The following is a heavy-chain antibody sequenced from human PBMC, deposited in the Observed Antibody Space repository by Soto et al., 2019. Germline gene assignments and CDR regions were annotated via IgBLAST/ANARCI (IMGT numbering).Heavy chain of an antibody. CDR3: ARMESFGSLNWFDP. D-gene: IGHD5-18*01. J-gene: IGHJ5*02. CDR2: MNPGSGDT. Sequence: QVQLVQSGAEVKKPGASVKVSCKASGYTFTNNDVSWVRQATGQGLEWMGWMNPGSGDTGYAQKFQGRVTMTRDISIATAYMELNSLPSEDTAIYYCARMESFGSLNWFDPWGQGTLVTVPS. CDR1: GYTFTNND. V-gene: IGHV1-8*02.